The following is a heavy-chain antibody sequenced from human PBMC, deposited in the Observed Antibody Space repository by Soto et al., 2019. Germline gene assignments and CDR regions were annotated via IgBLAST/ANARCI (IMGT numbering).Heavy chain of an antibody. V-gene: IGHV4-61*01. Sequence: SETLSLTCAVSGGSISSSYYWSWIRQPPGKGLEWIGNIYYSGSTNYNPSLKSRVTISVDTSKNQFSLKLSSVTAADTAVYYCASQTANFYGSGSYYFPFDYWGQGTLVTVSS. J-gene: IGHJ4*02. CDR3: ASQTANFYGSGSYYFPFDY. CDR1: GGSISSSYY. CDR2: IYYSGST. D-gene: IGHD3-10*01.